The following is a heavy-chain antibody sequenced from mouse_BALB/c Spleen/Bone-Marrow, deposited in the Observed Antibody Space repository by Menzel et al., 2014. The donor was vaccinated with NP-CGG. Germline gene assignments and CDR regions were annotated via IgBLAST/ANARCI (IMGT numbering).Heavy chain of an antibody. V-gene: IGHV7-1*02. CDR2: SKNKATDYTT. J-gene: IGHJ3*01. CDR3: ARDAPFYDSFAY. D-gene: IGHD2-3*01. Sequence: EVKLVESGGGLVQPGGSLRLSCATSGFTFSDFYMDWVRQLPGKRLEWIAASKNKATDYTTEYSASVKGRFIVSRDTSQGILYLQMNALRAEDTAIYYCARDAPFYDSFAYWGQGTLVTVSA. CDR1: GFTFSDFY.